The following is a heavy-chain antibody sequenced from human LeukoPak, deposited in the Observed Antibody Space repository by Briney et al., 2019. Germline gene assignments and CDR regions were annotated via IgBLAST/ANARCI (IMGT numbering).Heavy chain of an antibody. J-gene: IGHJ4*02. CDR3: ARRAYCYGSGSYYNDY. D-gene: IGHD3-10*01. V-gene: IGHV4-59*01. Sequence: SETLSLTCTVSGGSISSYYWSWIRQPPGKGLEWIGYIYYSGSTNYNPSLKSRVTISVDTSRNQFSLKLSSVTAADTAVYYCARRAYCYGSGSYYNDYWGQGTLVTVSS. CDR1: GGSISSYY. CDR2: IYYSGST.